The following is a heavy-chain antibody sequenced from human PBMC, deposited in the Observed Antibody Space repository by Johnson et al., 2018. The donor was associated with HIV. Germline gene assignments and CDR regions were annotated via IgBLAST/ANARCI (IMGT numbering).Heavy chain of an antibody. Sequence: QVQLVESGGGLVKPGGSLRLSCAASGFTFSDYYMSWIRQAPGKGLEWVSYISSSGSTIYYADSVKGRLTISRDNATNALYLQMNSLRAEDTAVYYCASPATQQLVPVDAFDIWGQGTMVTVSS. CDR3: ASPATQQLVPVDAFDI. J-gene: IGHJ3*02. V-gene: IGHV3-11*04. D-gene: IGHD6-13*01. CDR2: ISSSGSTI. CDR1: GFTFSDYY.